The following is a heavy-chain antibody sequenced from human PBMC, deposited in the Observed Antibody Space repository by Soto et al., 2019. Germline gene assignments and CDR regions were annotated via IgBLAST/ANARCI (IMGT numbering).Heavy chain of an antibody. V-gene: IGHV3-7*03. CDR2: IKRDGSEK. CDR3: ARVSIEEYSYDNIGFYRIFDY. Sequence: QSGGSLRLSCTASGFIFSTYCMTWVRQAPGKGLEWVAMIKRDGSEKSYVDAVKGRFTISRDNAKNSLYLQMKSLRAEDTAMYYCARVSIEEYSYDNIGFYRIFDYWGPGTLVTVSS. CDR1: GFIFSTYC. J-gene: IGHJ4*01. D-gene: IGHD3-22*01.